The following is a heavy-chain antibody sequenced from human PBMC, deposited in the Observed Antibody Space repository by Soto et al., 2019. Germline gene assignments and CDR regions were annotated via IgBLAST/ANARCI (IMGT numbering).Heavy chain of an antibody. CDR2: INHSGST. Sequence: SETLSLSCAVYGGSFSGYYWSWIRQPPGKGLEWIGEINHSGSTNYNPSLKSRVTISVDTSKKQFSLKLSSVTAADTAVYYCARGFDGNYYYGMDVWGQGTTVTVSS. CDR1: GGSFSGYY. D-gene: IGHD3-9*01. CDR3: ARGFDGNYYYGMDV. J-gene: IGHJ6*02. V-gene: IGHV4-34*01.